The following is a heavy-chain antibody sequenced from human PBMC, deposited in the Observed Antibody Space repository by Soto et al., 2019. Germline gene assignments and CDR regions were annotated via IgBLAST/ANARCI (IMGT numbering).Heavy chain of an antibody. J-gene: IGHJ4*02. CDR3: ALRLGDPGRLYFDY. Sequence: SETLSLTCTVSGGSISSGGYYCSWIRQHPGKGLEWIGYIYYSGSTYYNPSLKSRVSISVDTSKNQFSLKLSSVTAADTAVYYCALRLGDPGRLYFDYWGQGTLVTVYS. D-gene: IGHD3-16*01. CDR1: GGSISSGGYY. CDR2: IYYSGST. V-gene: IGHV4-31*03.